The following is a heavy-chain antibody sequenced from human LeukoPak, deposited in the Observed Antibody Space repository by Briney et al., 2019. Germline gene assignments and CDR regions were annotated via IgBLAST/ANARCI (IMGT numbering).Heavy chain of an antibody. CDR3: ARENPINWFDP. CDR2: IIPILGIA. CDR1: GGTFSSYA. V-gene: IGHV1-69*04. J-gene: IGHJ5*02. Sequence: SVKVSCKASGGTFSSYAISWVRQAPGQGLEWMGRIIPILGIANYAQKFQGRVTITADKSTSTAYMELSSLRSEDTAVYYCARENPINWFDPWGQGTLVTVSS.